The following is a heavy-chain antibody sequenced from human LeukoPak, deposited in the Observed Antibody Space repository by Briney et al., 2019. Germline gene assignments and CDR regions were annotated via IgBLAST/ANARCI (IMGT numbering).Heavy chain of an antibody. D-gene: IGHD6-19*01. CDR1: GFTFSSYW. CDR2: IKQDGSEK. Sequence: PGGSLRLSCAASGFTFSSYWMSWVRQAPGKGLERVANIKQDGSEKYYVDSVKGRFTISRDNAKNSLYLQMNSLRAEDTAVYYCARIYSSGWSRPGGVDYWGQGTLVTVSS. CDR3: ARIYSSGWSRPGGVDY. V-gene: IGHV3-7*03. J-gene: IGHJ4*02.